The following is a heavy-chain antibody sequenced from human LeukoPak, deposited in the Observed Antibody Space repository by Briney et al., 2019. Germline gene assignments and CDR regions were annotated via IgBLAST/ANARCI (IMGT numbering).Heavy chain of an antibody. CDR1: GGSISSGSYY. J-gene: IGHJ6*03. CDR3: ARDRDYYDSSGYYSYYYYYMDV. V-gene: IGHV4-61*02. CDR2: IYNSGST. D-gene: IGHD3-22*01. Sequence: SETLSLTCTVSGGSISSGSYYWRWLRQPAGTGLEWIGRIYNSGSTNYNPSLKSRVTISVDTSKNQFSLKLSPVTAADTAVYYCARDRDYYDSSGYYSYYYYYMDVWGKGTTVTVSS.